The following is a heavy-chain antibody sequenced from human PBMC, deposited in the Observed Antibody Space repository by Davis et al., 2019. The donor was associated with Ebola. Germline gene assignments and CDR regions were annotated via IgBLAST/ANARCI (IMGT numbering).Heavy chain of an antibody. CDR1: GFTFSDYY. Sequence: GESLKISCAASGFTFSDYYMSWIRQAPGKGLEWVSYISSSGSTIYYADSVKGRFTISRENAKNSLYLQMNSLRAGDTAVYYCARGGYSSGWRVSYYFDYWGQGTLVTVSS. D-gene: IGHD6-19*01. CDR2: ISSSGSTI. J-gene: IGHJ4*02. CDR3: ARGGYSSGWRVSYYFDY. V-gene: IGHV3-11*04.